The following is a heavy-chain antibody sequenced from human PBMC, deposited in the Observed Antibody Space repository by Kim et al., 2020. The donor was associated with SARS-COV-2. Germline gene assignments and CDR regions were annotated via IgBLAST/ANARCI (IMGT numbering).Heavy chain of an antibody. Sequence: GGSLRLSCAASGFTFSSYDMHWVRQATGKGLEWVSAIGTAGDTYYPGSVKGRFTISRENAKNSLYLQMNSLRAGDTAVYYCARLPGIAAAGRDYYFDYWGQGTLVTVSS. CDR3: ARLPGIAAAGRDYYFDY. CDR1: GFTFSSYD. V-gene: IGHV3-13*04. CDR2: IGTAGDT. D-gene: IGHD6-13*01. J-gene: IGHJ4*02.